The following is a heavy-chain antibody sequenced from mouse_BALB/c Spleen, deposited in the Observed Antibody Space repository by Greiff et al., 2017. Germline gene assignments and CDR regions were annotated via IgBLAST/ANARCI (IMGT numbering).Heavy chain of an antibody. Sequence: EVQGVESGGGLVKPGGSLKLSCAASGFTFSSYAMSWVRQSPEKRLEWVAEISSGGSYTYYPDTVTGRFTISRDNAKNTLYLEMSSLRSEDTAMYYCARGTTATSMDYWGQGTSVTVSS. V-gene: IGHV5-9-4*01. CDR2: ISSGGSYT. CDR3: ARGTTATSMDY. CDR1: GFTFSSYA. J-gene: IGHJ4*01. D-gene: IGHD1-2*01.